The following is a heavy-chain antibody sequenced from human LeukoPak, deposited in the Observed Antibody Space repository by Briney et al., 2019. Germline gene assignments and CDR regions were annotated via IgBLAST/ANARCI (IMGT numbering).Heavy chain of an antibody. Sequence: PGRSLRLSCAASGFTFDDYAMHWVRQAPGKGLEWVSGISWNSGSIGYADSVKGRFTTSRDNAKNSLYLQMNSLRAEDTALYYCAKALAAAGLDYWGQGTLVTVSS. CDR3: AKALAAAGLDY. V-gene: IGHV3-9*01. CDR1: GFTFDDYA. D-gene: IGHD6-13*01. CDR2: ISWNSGSI. J-gene: IGHJ4*02.